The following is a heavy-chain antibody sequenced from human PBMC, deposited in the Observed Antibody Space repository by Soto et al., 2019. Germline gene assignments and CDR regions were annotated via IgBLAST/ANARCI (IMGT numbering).Heavy chain of an antibody. CDR2: IKQDGSEK. J-gene: IGHJ5*02. Sequence: EAQLVESGGGLVQPGGSLRVSCAVSGFTFSSYWMSWVRQAPGKGLEWVAKIKQDGSEKDYVDSVKGRFTISRDNAKNSLYLHMYTLRAEDTAVYFCARGGRDAYDWFDPWGQGTRVTVSS. CDR3: ARGGRDAYDWFDP. V-gene: IGHV3-7*01. D-gene: IGHD3-16*01. CDR1: GFTFSSYW.